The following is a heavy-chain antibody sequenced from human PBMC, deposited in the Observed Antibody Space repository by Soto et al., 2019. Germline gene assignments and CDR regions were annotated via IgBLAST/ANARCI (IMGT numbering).Heavy chain of an antibody. Sequence: QVQLVESGGGVVQPGRSLRLSCTASGFTFINYGIHWVRQAPGKGLEWVAVTSHDGSSEYYADSVKGRFTISRDNSNNTVYLQMNSLRTEDTALYYCAKGGGRGYDVCGSCGQGTRVTVSS. CDR2: TSHDGSSE. J-gene: IGHJ5*02. V-gene: IGHV3-30*18. D-gene: IGHD5-12*01. CDR3: AKGGGRGYDVCGS. CDR1: GFTFINYG.